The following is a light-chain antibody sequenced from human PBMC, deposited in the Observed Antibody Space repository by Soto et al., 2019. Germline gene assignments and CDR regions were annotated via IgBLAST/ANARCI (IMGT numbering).Light chain of an antibody. CDR1: SSDVGSFNR. J-gene: IGLJ3*02. CDR2: EVS. V-gene: IGLV2-18*02. CDR3: SSHTSSNTLL. Sequence: QPVLTQPPSVSGSTGQSVTISCTGSSSDVGSFNRVSWYQQPPGTPPKVMIYEVSHRPSGVPDRFSGSKSGNTASLTISGLQAEDEADYYCSSHTSSNTLLFGGGTKLTVL.